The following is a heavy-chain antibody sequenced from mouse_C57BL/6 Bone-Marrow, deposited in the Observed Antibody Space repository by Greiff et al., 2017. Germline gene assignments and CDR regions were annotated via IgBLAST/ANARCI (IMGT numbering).Heavy chain of an antibody. CDR2: IYPGNSDT. CDR3: TRFTTVVATDFDV. D-gene: IGHD1-1*01. J-gene: IGHJ1*03. CDR1: GYTFTSYW. Sequence: VQLQQSGTVLARPGASVKMSCKTSGYTFTSYWMHWVKQRPGQGLEWIGAIYPGNSDTSYNQKFKGKTKLTAVTSASTAYIELSSLTNEDSAVYYYTRFTTVVATDFDVWGTGTTVTVSS. V-gene: IGHV1-5*01.